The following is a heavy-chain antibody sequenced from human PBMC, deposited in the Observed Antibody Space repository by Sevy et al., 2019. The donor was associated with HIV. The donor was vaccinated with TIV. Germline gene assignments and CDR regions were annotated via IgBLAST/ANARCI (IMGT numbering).Heavy chain of an antibody. D-gene: IGHD2-15*01. Sequence: SETLSLTCAVSGGSISSGGYSWSWIRQPPGKGLEWIGYIYHTGSTYYNPSLKRRVTISVDRSKNQFYLKLSSVTAADTAVYYCARGEGVYCSGGSGLSFDPWGQGTLVTVSS. J-gene: IGHJ5*02. CDR1: GGSISSGGYS. CDR3: ARGEGVYCSGGSGLSFDP. V-gene: IGHV4-30-2*01. CDR2: IYHTGST.